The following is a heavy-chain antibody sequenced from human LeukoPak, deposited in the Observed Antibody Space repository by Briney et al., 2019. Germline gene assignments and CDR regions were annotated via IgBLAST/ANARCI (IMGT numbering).Heavy chain of an antibody. CDR1: GFTFSSYG. CDR3: ARVEGNYYGMDV. J-gene: IGHJ6*02. CDR2: IRYDGSNK. V-gene: IGHV3-30*02. Sequence: PGGSLRLSCAASGFTFSSYGMHWVRQAPGKGLEWVAFIRYDGSNKYYADSVKGRFTISRDNAKNSLYLQMNSLRAEDTAVYYCARVEGNYYGMDVWGQGTTATVSS. D-gene: IGHD1-1*01.